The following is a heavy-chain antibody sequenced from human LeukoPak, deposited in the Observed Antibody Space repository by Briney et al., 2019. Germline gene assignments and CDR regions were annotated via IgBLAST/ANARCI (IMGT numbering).Heavy chain of an antibody. CDR1: GGSIYNSAYH. D-gene: IGHD3-22*01. J-gene: IGHJ4*02. Sequence: PSETLSLTCSVSGGSIYNSAYHWGWIRQPPGKGLEWIGSIYYSGSTYYNPSLKSRVTISVDTSKNQFSLNLSSVTAADTAVYYCARPGEVYYYDSSGYPAHYFDYWGQGTLVTVSS. CDR3: ARPGEVYYYDSSGYPAHYFDY. CDR2: IYYSGST. V-gene: IGHV4-39*01.